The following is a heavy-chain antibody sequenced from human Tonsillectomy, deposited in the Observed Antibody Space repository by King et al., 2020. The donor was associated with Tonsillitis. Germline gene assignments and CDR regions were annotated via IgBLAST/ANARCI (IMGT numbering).Heavy chain of an antibody. CDR3: AREATGYCSGGSCKLDY. J-gene: IGHJ4*02. CDR2: IGIGGAT. D-gene: IGHD2-15*01. V-gene: IGHV3-13*01. CDR1: GFTFSNYD. Sequence: VQLVESGGGLVQPGGSLRLSCAASGFTFSNYDMHWVRQATGKGLEWVSAIGIGGATYYPGSVNGRLTISRENAKNSLYLHINSLGAGDTAVYYCAREATGYCSGGSCKLDYWGQGTLVTVSS.